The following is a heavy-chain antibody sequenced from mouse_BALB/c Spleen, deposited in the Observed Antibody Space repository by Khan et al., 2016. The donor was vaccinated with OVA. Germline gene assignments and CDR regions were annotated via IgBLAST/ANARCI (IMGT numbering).Heavy chain of an antibody. CDR1: GHTFTKFG. Sequence: QIQLVQSGPEVKKPGETVKISCKASGHTFTKFGMNWVKQAPGKGLKWMGWINTYTGEPTYADDFNGRFAFSLETSASTAYLQINNLKNEDTATYICASPPSFSYVIDNWGQGTSVTVSS. CDR2: INTYTGEP. CDR3: ASPPSFSYVIDN. J-gene: IGHJ4*01. V-gene: IGHV9-3-1*01.